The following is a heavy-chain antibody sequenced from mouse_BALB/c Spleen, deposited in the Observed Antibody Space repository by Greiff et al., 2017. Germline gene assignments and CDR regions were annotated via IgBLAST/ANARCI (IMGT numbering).Heavy chain of an antibody. CDR2: ISSGSSTI. CDR1: GFTFSSFG. CDR3: ARRVVSGYGNFLYAMDY. D-gene: IGHD2-10*02. J-gene: IGHJ4*01. Sequence: EVKLVESGGGLVQPGGSRKLSCAASGFTFSSFGMHWVRQAPEKGLEWVAYISSGSSTIYYADTVKGRFTISRDNPKNTLFLQMTSLRSEDTAMYYCARRVVSGYGNFLYAMDYWGQGTSVTVSS. V-gene: IGHV5-17*02.